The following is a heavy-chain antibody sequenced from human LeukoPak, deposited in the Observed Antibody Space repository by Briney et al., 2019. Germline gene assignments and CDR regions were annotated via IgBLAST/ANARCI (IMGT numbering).Heavy chain of an antibody. Sequence: PSETLSLTCTVSGYSISSGYYWSWIRQPPGKGLEWIGYIYYSGSTNYNPSLKSRVTISVDTSKNQFSLKLSSVTAADTAVYYCARDHYYYMDVWGKGTTVTVSS. J-gene: IGHJ6*03. CDR2: IYYSGST. CDR3: ARDHYYYMDV. CDR1: GYSISSGYY. V-gene: IGHV4-61*01.